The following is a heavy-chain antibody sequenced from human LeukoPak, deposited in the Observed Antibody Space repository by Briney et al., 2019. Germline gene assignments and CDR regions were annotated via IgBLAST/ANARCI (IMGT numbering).Heavy chain of an antibody. J-gene: IGHJ4*02. CDR3: ARDYGSGRLDY. CDR1: GYTFTTYP. V-gene: IGHV7-4-1*02. D-gene: IGHD3-10*01. Sequence: ASVKVSCKASGYTFTTYPMNWVRQAPGQGLEWMGWINTNTGNPTYAQGFTGRFVFSLDTSVSTAYLQISSLKADDTAVYYCARDYGSGRLDYWGQGTLVTVSS. CDR2: INTNTGNP.